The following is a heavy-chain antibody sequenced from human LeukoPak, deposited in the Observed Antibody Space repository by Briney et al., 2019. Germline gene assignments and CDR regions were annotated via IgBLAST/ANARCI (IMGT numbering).Heavy chain of an antibody. CDR2: INPDSGGT. CDR3: ATSRGATPALDY. Sequence: ASVKVSCKASGYTFTGYYMHWVRQAPGQGLEWMGWINPDSGGTNYAQKFQGWVTMTRDTSISTAYMELSRLRSDDTAVYYCATSRGATPALDYWAQGTLVTVSS. V-gene: IGHV1-2*04. D-gene: IGHD1-26*01. CDR1: GYTFTGYY. J-gene: IGHJ4*02.